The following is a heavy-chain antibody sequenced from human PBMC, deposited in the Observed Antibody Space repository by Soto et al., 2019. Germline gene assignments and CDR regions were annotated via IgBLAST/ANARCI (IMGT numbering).Heavy chain of an antibody. CDR3: AREGYSSGGGYFDY. V-gene: IGHV3-53*01. Sequence: SLRLSCAASGFTVSSNYMSWVRQAPGKGLEWVSVIYSGGSTYYADSVKGRFTISRDNSKNTLYLQMNSLRAEDTAVYYCAREGYSSGGGYFDYWGQGTLVTVSS. D-gene: IGHD6-19*01. J-gene: IGHJ4*02. CDR1: GFTVSSNY. CDR2: IYSGGST.